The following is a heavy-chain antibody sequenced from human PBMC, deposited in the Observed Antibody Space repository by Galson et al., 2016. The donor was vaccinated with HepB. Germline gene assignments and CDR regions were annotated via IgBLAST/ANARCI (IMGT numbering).Heavy chain of an antibody. CDR1: GYTFTNYA. V-gene: IGHV7-4-1*02. D-gene: IGHD6-19*01. Sequence: SVKVSCKASGYTFTNYALTWVRQAPGQGLEWVGWINTNAGNPTYAQGFTGRFVFSLDTSVSTAYLQISSLKAEDTAMYYCARGRGSVAVAGTITLYYFDYWGQGTLVTVSS. CDR2: INTNAGNP. J-gene: IGHJ4*02. CDR3: ARGRGSVAVAGTITLYYFDY.